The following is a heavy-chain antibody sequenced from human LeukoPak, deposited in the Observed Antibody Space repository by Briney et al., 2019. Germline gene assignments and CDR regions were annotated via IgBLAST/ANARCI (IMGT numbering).Heavy chain of an antibody. Sequence: GGSLRLSCAASGFTVSSNYMNWVRQAPGKGLEWVSVIYSGGTTHYSDSVKGRFTISRDNSKNTLYLQMNSLRAEDTAIYYCARDPGDISAFDFWGQGTMVTVSS. CDR3: ARDPGDISAFDF. CDR1: GFTVSSNY. V-gene: IGHV3-53*01. D-gene: IGHD7-27*01. J-gene: IGHJ3*01. CDR2: IYSGGTT.